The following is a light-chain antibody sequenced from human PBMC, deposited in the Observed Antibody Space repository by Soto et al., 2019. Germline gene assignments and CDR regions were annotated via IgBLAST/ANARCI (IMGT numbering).Light chain of an antibody. Sequence: QSALTQPPSASGTPGQRVTISCSGSSSNIGTNYVYWYQHLPGAAPKLLIYKNNQRPSGVPDRFSGSKSGTSASLAISGLRSEDEADYYCATRDDSLSGHWLFGGGTQLTVL. CDR3: ATRDDSLSGHWL. J-gene: IGLJ3*02. CDR2: KNN. CDR1: SSNIGTNY. V-gene: IGLV1-47*01.